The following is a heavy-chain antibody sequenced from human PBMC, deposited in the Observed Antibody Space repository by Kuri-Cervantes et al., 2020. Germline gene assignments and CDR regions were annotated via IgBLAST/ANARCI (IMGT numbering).Heavy chain of an antibody. J-gene: IGHJ4*02. Sequence: GESLKISCAASGFTFSSYGMHWVRQAPGKGLEWVAVIWYDGSNKYYADSVKGRFTISRDNSKSTLYLQMNSLRAEDTAVYYCASATTYSSSSPLFYWGQGTLVTVSS. V-gene: IGHV3-33*01. CDR2: IWYDGSNK. D-gene: IGHD6-6*01. CDR3: ASATTYSSSSPLFY. CDR1: GFTFSSYG.